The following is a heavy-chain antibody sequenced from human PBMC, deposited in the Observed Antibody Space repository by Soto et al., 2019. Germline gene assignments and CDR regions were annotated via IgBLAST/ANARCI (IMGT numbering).Heavy chain of an antibody. CDR1: GYSLTSYW. V-gene: IGHV5-51*01. CDR3: ARSGYYYDSSGSLGAFDI. Sequence: PGESLKISCKGSGYSLTSYWIGWVRQMPGKGLEWMGIIYPGDSDTRYSPSFQGQVTISADKSISTAYLQRSSLKASDTAMYYCARSGYYYDSSGSLGAFDIWGQGTMVTVSS. J-gene: IGHJ3*02. D-gene: IGHD3-22*01. CDR2: IYPGDSDT.